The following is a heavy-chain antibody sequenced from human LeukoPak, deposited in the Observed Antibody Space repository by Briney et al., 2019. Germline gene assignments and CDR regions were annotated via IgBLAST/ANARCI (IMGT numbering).Heavy chain of an antibody. CDR2: IGIDSGNT. V-gene: IGHV3-48*01. J-gene: IGHJ4*02. Sequence: GALRLSCTASGFPFIEYSMNWVRQAPGKGLEWISYIGIDSGNTKYADSVRGRFTISTDKAKNSLYLQMSSLRVEDTALYYCARDHNYAFDNWGQGTLVSVAS. D-gene: IGHD1-1*01. CDR3: ARDHNYAFDN. CDR1: GFPFIEYS.